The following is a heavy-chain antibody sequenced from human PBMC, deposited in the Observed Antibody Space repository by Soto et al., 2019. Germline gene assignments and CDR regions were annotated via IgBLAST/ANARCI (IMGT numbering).Heavy chain of an antibody. CDR1: GYTFTSYA. D-gene: IGHD2-15*01. V-gene: IGHV1-3*01. CDR3: ARGYCSGGSCFTPSAFAI. Sequence: ASVKVSCKASGYTFTSYAMHWVRQAPGQRLEWMGWINAGNGNTKYSQKFQGRVTITRDTSASTAYRELSSLRSEDTAVYYCARGYCSGGSCFTPSAFAIWGQGTMVTVSS. J-gene: IGHJ3*02. CDR2: INAGNGNT.